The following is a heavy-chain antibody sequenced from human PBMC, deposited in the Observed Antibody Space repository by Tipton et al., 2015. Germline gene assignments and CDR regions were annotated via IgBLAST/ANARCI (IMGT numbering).Heavy chain of an antibody. J-gene: IGHJ4*02. Sequence: QSGPEVKKPGASVKVSCKASGYTFTDYHMHWVRQAPGQGLEWMAWINPYNGDTDCAQKFQGRVTMSRDTSTNTADLELSRLRSDDTAVYYCARVTSYYDSSTYYLDYWGQGTLVTVSS. CDR1: GYTFTDYH. CDR3: ARVTSYYDSSTYYLDY. CDR2: INPYNGDT. D-gene: IGHD3-22*01. V-gene: IGHV1-2*02.